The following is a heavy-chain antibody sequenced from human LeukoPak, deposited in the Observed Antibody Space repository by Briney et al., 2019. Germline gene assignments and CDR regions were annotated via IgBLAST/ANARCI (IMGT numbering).Heavy chain of an antibody. CDR3: ARVAPLSNIGAFDI. J-gene: IGHJ3*02. CDR1: GGTFSSHA. V-gene: IGHV1-69*05. CDR2: IIPIFGTA. D-gene: IGHD2/OR15-2a*01. Sequence: ASVKVSCKASGGTFSSHAISWVRQAPGQGLEWMGGIIPIFGTANYAQKLQGRVTMTTDTSTSTAYMELRSLRSDDTAVYYCARVAPLSNIGAFDIWGQGTMVTVSS.